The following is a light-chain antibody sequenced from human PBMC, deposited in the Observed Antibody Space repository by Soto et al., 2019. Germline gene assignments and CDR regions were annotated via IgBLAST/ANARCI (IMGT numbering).Light chain of an antibody. CDR1: QSVSSN. Sequence: EIVMTQSPATLSVSPGERATLSCRASQSVSSNLAWFQQKPGQTPRLLIYGASTRATGIPARFSGSGSGTEFTLTISSLQSEDFAVYYCQHYNNWPALYPFGQGTKLEIK. V-gene: IGKV3-15*01. CDR2: GAS. J-gene: IGKJ2*01. CDR3: QHYNNWPALYP.